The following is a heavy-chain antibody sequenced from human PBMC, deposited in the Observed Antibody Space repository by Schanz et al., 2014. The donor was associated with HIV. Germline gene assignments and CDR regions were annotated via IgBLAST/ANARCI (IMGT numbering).Heavy chain of an antibody. D-gene: IGHD6-13*01. CDR3: ARDSWYGDY. V-gene: IGHV3-30-3*01. CDR2: ISYDGSNK. Sequence: QVQLVESGGGVVQPGRSLRLSCAASGFTFSSYAMHWVRQAPGKGLEWVAVISYDGSNKNYADSVKGRFTISRDNAKNSLYLQMNSLRAEDTAVYYCARDSWYGDYWGQGTLVSVSS. CDR1: GFTFSSYA. J-gene: IGHJ4*02.